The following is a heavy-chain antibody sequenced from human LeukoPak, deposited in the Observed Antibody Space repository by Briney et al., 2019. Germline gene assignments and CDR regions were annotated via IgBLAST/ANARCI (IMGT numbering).Heavy chain of an antibody. CDR2: FFHIGST. D-gene: IGHD5/OR15-5a*01. CDR1: GYSISSGYY. J-gene: IGHJ4*02. V-gene: IGHV4-38-2*01. Sequence: SETLSLTCAVSGYSISSGYYWGWIRQPPGKGRRGFGSFFHIGSTYYNPSLNSRVTISVDTSKNQFSLKLSSVTAADTAVYYCARHEVDIVSTTRCHFDCWGQGTLVTVSS. CDR3: ARHEVDIVSTTRCHFDC.